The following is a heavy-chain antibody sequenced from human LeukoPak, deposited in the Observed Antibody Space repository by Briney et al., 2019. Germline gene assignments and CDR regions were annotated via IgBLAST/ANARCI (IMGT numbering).Heavy chain of an antibody. CDR3: ATRLELDAFDI. CDR2: INPNSVGT. Sequence: ASVKVSCKASGYTFTGYYMHWVRQAPRQGLEWMGWINPNSVGTNYAQKFQGRVTMTRDTSISTAYMELSRLRSDDTAVYYCATRLELDAFDIWGQGTMVTVSS. V-gene: IGHV1-2*02. J-gene: IGHJ3*02. D-gene: IGHD1-7*01. CDR1: GYTFTGYY.